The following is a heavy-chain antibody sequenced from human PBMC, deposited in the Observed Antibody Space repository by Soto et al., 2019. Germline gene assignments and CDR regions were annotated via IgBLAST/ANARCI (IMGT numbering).Heavy chain of an antibody. J-gene: IGHJ5*02. CDR1: GGSFSGYY. D-gene: IGHD3-10*01. CDR2: INHSGST. CDR3: ARGRGYYYAHTWFDP. Sequence: QVQLQQWGAGLLKPSETLSLTCAVYGGSFSGYYWSWIRQPPGKGLEWIGEINHSGSTNYNPSLRSRVTTSVDTSKNQFSLKLSSVTAADTAVYYCARGRGYYYAHTWFDPWGQGTLVTVSS. V-gene: IGHV4-34*01.